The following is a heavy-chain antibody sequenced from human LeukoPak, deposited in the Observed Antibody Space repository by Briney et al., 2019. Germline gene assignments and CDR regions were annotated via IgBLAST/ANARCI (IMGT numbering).Heavy chain of an antibody. J-gene: IGHJ6*02. CDR3: AVLYSSGWYDHYYYGMDV. V-gene: IGHV4-34*01. Sequence: SETLSLTCAVYGGSFSGYYWSWIRQPPGKGLEWIGEINHSGSTNYNPSLKSRVTISVDTSKNQFSLKLSSVTAADTAVYYCAVLYSSGWYDHYYYGMDVWGQGTTVTVSS. CDR1: GGSFSGYY. D-gene: IGHD6-19*01. CDR2: INHSGST.